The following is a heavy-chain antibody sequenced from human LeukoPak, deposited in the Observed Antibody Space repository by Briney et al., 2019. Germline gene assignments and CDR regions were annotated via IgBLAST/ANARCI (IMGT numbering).Heavy chain of an antibody. CDR3: ARARSGYSYGHGGRIYFDY. Sequence: SETLSLTCAVYGGSFSGYYWSWIRQPPGKGLEWIGEIKHSGSTNYNPSLKSRVTISVDTSKNQFSLKLSSVTAADTAVYYCARARSGYSYGHGGRIYFDYWGQGTLVTVSS. V-gene: IGHV4-34*01. J-gene: IGHJ4*02. CDR1: GGSFSGYY. D-gene: IGHD5-18*01. CDR2: IKHSGST.